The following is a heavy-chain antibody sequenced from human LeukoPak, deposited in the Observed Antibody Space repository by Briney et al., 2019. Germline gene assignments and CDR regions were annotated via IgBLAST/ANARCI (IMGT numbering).Heavy chain of an antibody. J-gene: IGHJ4*02. V-gene: IGHV4-38-2*01. Sequence: PSETLSLTCAVSGYSISSGYYWGWIRQPPGQGLEWIGIIYHSGSTYYNPSLKGRVTISVDTSKNRFSLKLSSVTAADTAVYYCARLTMTTVSYFDYWGQGTLVTVSS. CDR2: IYHSGST. CDR3: ARLTMTTVSYFDY. CDR1: GYSISSGYY. D-gene: IGHD4-11*01.